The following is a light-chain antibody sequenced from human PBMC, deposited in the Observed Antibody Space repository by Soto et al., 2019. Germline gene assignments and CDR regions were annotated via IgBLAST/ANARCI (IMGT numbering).Light chain of an antibody. CDR2: DVT. CDR1: TNDVGNYNY. J-gene: IGLJ1*01. V-gene: IGLV2-11*01. Sequence: QSALTQPRSVSGSPGQSVTISCTGTTNDVGNYNYVSWYQQHPSKAPKLMIYDVTKRPSGVPDRFSGSKSGNTASLTISGLQAEDEADYYRCSYAGSYSYVFGTGTKVTVL. CDR3: CSYAGSYSYV.